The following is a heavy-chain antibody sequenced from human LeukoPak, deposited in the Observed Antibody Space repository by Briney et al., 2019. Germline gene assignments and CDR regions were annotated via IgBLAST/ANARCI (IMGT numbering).Heavy chain of an antibody. D-gene: IGHD5-24*01. CDR3: ATPPERWLHVPYYYGMDV. CDR1: GFTFSSYA. V-gene: IGHV3-30-3*01. J-gene: IGHJ6*02. CDR2: ISYDGSNK. Sequence: GGSLRLSCAASGFTFSSYAMHWVRQAPGKGLEWVAVISYDGSNKYYADSVKGRFTISRDNSKNTLYLQMNSLRAEDTAVYYCATPPERWLHVPYYYGMDVWGQGTTVTVSS.